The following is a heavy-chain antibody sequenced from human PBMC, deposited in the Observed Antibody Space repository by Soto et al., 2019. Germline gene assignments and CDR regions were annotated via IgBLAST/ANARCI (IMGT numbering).Heavy chain of an antibody. J-gene: IGHJ3*02. CDR2: ISSSSSYT. CDR1: AFTFSDYY. CDR3: ARVPTYNSSWSNVFDI. V-gene: IGHV3-11*05. Sequence: GGSLRLSCAASAFTFSDYYMSWIRQAPGKGLERVSYISSSSSYTNYADSVKGRFTISRDNAKNSLYLQMNSLTVEDTAVYYCARVPTYNSSWSNVFDIWGQGTMVTVSS. D-gene: IGHD6-13*01.